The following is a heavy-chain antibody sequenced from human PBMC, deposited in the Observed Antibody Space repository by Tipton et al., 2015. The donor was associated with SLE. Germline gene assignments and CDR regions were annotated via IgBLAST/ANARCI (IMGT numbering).Heavy chain of an antibody. Sequence: QLVQSGPEVRKPGASVDVSCKASGYTFAGYGISWVRQAPGQGLEWMGWISAYNGDTNYAQNFQGRVTMTTDTSTSTVYMEVRSLTSDDTAVYYCARDHDYGDYWGQGTLVTVSS. J-gene: IGHJ4*02. CDR3: ARDHDYGDY. CDR1: GYTFAGYG. D-gene: IGHD3-16*01. CDR2: ISAYNGDT. V-gene: IGHV1-18*01.